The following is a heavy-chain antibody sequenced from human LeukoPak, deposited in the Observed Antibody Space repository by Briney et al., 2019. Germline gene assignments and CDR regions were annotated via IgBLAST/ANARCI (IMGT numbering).Heavy chain of an antibody. CDR3: ARDRTMGGWDY. V-gene: IGHV3-53*01. CDR1: EFSVGSNY. Sequence: GGSLRLSCAASEFSVGSNYMTWVRQAPGKGLEWVSLIYSGGSTYYADSVKGRFTISRDNSKNTLYLQMNSLRAEDTAVYYCARDRTMGGWDYWGQGTLVTVSS. J-gene: IGHJ4*02. CDR2: IYSGGST. D-gene: IGHD3-16*01.